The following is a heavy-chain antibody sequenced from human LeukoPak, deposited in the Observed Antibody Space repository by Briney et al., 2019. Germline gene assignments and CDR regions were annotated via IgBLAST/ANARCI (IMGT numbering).Heavy chain of an antibody. V-gene: IGHV3-66*01. CDR1: GFTFSSFA. J-gene: IGHJ3*02. Sequence: GGSLRLSCAASGFTFSSFAMSWVRQAPGKGLEWVSVIYSGGSTYYADSVKGRFTISRDNSKNTLYLQMNSLRAEDTAVYYCARGGLEYYYDSSGYPDAFDIWGQGTMVTVSS. CDR3: ARGGLEYYYDSSGYPDAFDI. CDR2: IYSGGST. D-gene: IGHD3-22*01.